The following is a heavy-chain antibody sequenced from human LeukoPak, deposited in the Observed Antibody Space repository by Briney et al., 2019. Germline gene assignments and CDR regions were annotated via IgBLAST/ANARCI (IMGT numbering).Heavy chain of an antibody. CDR3: ARDLGYCSSTSCYTGYDY. D-gene: IGHD2-2*02. J-gene: IGHJ4*02. CDR2: INTNTGSP. V-gene: IGHV7-4-1*02. CDR1: GYTFITYP. Sequence: GASVKVSCKASGYTFITYPMNWVRQAPGQGLEWMGWINTNTGSPTYAQGLTGRLVFSLDTSVSTAYLQISSLKAEDTAVYYCARDLGYCSSTSCYTGYDYWGQGTLVTVSS.